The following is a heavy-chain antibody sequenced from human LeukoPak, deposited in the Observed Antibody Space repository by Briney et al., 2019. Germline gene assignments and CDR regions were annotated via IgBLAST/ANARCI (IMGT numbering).Heavy chain of an antibody. J-gene: IGHJ3*02. CDR3: ARDRRQLDAFDI. CDR2: INPSGGST. CDR1: GYTFTSYY. D-gene: IGHD6-13*01. V-gene: IGHV1-46*01. Sequence: GASVKVSCKASGYTFTSYYMHWVRQAPGQGLEWMGIINPSGGSTSYAQKFQGRVTMTRDTSTSTVYMGLSSLRSEDTAVYYCARDRRQLDAFDIWGQGTMVTVSS.